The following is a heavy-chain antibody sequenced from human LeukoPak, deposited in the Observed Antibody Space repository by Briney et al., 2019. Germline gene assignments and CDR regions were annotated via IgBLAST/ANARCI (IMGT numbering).Heavy chain of an antibody. V-gene: IGHV3-23*01. D-gene: IGHD3-3*01. CDR2: ISGSGGST. CDR1: GFTFSSYA. CDR3: AKQGSGYYPDYYYYYMDV. J-gene: IGHJ6*03. Sequence: GGSLRLSCPASGFTFSSYAMSWVRQAPGKGLEWVSAISGSGGSTYYADFVKGRFTISRDNSKNTLYLQMNSLRAEDTAVYYCAKQGSGYYPDYYYYYMDVWGKGTTVTVSS.